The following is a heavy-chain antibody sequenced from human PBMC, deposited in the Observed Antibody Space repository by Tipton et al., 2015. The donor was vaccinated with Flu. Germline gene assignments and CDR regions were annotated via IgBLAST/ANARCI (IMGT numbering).Heavy chain of an antibody. CDR2: IYYSGST. V-gene: IGHV4-61*01. CDR3: ARSKWAAGIDY. CDR1: GGSISSGSYY. Sequence: TLSLTCTVSGGSISSGSYYWSWIRQPPGKGLEWIGYIYYSGSTNYNPSLKSRVTISVDTSKNQFSLKLSSVTAADTAVYYCARSKWAAGIDYWGQGTLVTVSS. D-gene: IGHD1-26*01. J-gene: IGHJ4*02.